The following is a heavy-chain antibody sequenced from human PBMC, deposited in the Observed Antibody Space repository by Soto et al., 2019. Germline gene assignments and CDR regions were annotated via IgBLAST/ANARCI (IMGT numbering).Heavy chain of an antibody. D-gene: IGHD4-17*01. CDR2: IYYSGST. J-gene: IGHJ4*02. CDR1: GGSISSYY. CDR3: AGIRSDMWYGDLPAYYFDY. Sequence: SETLSLTCTVSGGSISSYYWSWIRQPPGKGLEWIGYIYYSGSTNYNPSLKSRVTISVDTSKNQFSLKLSSVTAADTAVYYCAGIRSDMWYGDLPAYYFDYWGQGTLVTVSS. V-gene: IGHV4-59*08.